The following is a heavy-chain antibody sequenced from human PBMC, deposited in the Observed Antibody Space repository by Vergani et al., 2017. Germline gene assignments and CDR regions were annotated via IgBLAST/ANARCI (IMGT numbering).Heavy chain of an antibody. Sequence: QVQLQESGPGLVKPSETLSLTCAVYGGSFSGYYWSWIRQPPGKGLEWIGEINHSGSTNYNPSLKSRVTISVDTSKNQFSLKLSSVTAADTAVYYCARDTMVRGVINYYYGMDVWGQGTTVTVSS. CDR3: ARDTMVRGVINYYYGMDV. CDR2: INHSGST. V-gene: IGHV4-34*01. J-gene: IGHJ6*02. CDR1: GGSFSGYY. D-gene: IGHD3-10*01.